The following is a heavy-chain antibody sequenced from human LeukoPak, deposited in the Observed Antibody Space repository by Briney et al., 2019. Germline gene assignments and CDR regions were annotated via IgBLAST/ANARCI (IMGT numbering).Heavy chain of an antibody. D-gene: IGHD1-26*01. V-gene: IGHV3-23*01. CDR3: AKGWCSGSYCYFDY. J-gene: IGHJ4*02. Sequence: PGGSLRLSCAASGITFSSYATSWVRQAPGKGLEWVSGISGSGGSTYYADSVKGRFTISRDNSKNTLYLQMSSLRVEDTAVYYCAKGWCSGSYCYFDYWGQGTLVTVSS. CDR1: GITFSSYA. CDR2: ISGSGGST.